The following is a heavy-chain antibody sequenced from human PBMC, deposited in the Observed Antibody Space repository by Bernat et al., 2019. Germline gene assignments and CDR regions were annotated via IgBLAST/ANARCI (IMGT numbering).Heavy chain of an antibody. J-gene: IGHJ6*02. CDR2: ISYDGSNK. CDR1: GFTFSSYA. V-gene: IGHV3-30-3*01. D-gene: IGHD1-1*01. CDR3: ARVGDWNDVVSSFSGGMDV. Sequence: QVQLVESGGGVVQPGRSLRLSCAASGFTFSSYAMHWVRQAPGKGLEWVAVISYDGSNKYYADSVKGRFTISRDNSKNTLYLQMNSLRAEDTAVYYCARVGDWNDVVSSFSGGMDVWGQGTTVTVSS.